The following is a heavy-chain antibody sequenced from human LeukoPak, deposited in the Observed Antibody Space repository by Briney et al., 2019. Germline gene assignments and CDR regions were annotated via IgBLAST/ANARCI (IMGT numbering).Heavy chain of an antibody. CDR2: IYTSGST. J-gene: IGHJ6*03. CDR3: ARDQGSGSYPYYYSYMDV. Sequence: SETLSLTCTVYGGSISSYYWSWLRQPAGKGLEWIGRIYTSGSTNYNPSLKSRVTMSVDTSKNQFSLKLSYVTAAATAVYYCARDQGSGSYPYYYSYMDVWGKGTTVTVSS. CDR1: GGSISSYY. D-gene: IGHD1-26*01. V-gene: IGHV4-4*07.